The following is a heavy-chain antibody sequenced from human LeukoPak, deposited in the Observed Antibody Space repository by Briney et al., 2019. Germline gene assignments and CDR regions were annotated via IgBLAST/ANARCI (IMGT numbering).Heavy chain of an antibody. D-gene: IGHD2-2*01. V-gene: IGHV1-18*01. J-gene: IGHJ4*02. CDR3: ARGPSVGYCSSTSCSDVVVWDY. CDR2: ISAYNGNT. Sequence: ALVKVSCKASGYTFTSYGISWARQAPGQGLEWMGWISAYNGNTNYAQKLQGRVTMTTDTSTSTAYMELRSLRSDDTAVYYCARGPSVGYCSSTSCSDVVVWDYWGQGTLVTVSS. CDR1: GYTFTSYG.